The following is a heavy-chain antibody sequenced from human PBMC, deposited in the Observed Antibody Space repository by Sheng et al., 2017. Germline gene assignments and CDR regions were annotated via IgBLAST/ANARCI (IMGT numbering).Heavy chain of an antibody. CDR3: AKDRFKHIWGSYRSLDY. CDR2: IRYDGSNK. CDR1: GFTFSSYG. V-gene: IGHV3-30*02. D-gene: IGHD3-16*02. J-gene: IGHJ4*02. Sequence: QVQLVESGGGVVQPGGSLRLSCAASGFTFSSYGMHWVRQAPGKGLEWVAFIRYDGSNKYYADSVKGRFTISRDNSKNTLYLQMNSLRAEDTAVYYCAKDRFKHIWGSYRSLDYWGQGTLVTVSS.